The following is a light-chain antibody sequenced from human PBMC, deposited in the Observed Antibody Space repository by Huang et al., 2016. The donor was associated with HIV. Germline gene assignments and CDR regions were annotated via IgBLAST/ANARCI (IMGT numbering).Light chain of an antibody. CDR3: QHYNNWPPWT. Sequence: EIVMTQSPGTLSVSPGESAVLSCRASQSINNNLAWYQQTPGQAPRRLISGASARATGIPVRFRGSGSGTNFTLTISSLESEDVAVYYCQHYNNWPPWTFGQGTRVEVK. CDR2: GAS. V-gene: IGKV3D-15*01. J-gene: IGKJ1*01. CDR1: QSINNN.